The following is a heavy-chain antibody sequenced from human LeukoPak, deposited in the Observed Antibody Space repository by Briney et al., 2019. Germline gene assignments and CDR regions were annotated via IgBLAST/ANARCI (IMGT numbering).Heavy chain of an antibody. CDR1: GGSISSYY. J-gene: IGHJ6*02. V-gene: IGHV4-59*01. Sequence: SETLSLTCTVSGGSISSYYWSWIRQPPGKGLEWIGYIYYSGSTNYNPSLKSRVTISVDTSKNQFSLKLSSVTAADTAVYYCARVLQYYDSSGYYTHYCYYYGMDVWGQGTTVTVSS. CDR2: IYYSGST. D-gene: IGHD3-22*01. CDR3: ARVLQYYDSSGYYTHYCYYYGMDV.